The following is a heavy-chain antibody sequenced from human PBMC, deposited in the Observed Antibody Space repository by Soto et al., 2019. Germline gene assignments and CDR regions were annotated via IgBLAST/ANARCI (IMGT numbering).Heavy chain of an antibody. D-gene: IGHD2-15*01. J-gene: IGHJ6*02. Sequence: QVQLVESGGGVVQPGRSLRLSCAASGFTFSSYAMHWVRQAPGKWLEWVAVISYDGSNKYYADSVKGRFTISRDNSKNTLYLQMNSLRAEDTAVYYCAGGASGIVVVVAATNYYGMDVWGQGTTVTVSS. V-gene: IGHV3-30-3*01. CDR2: ISYDGSNK. CDR3: AGGASGIVVVVAATNYYGMDV. CDR1: GFTFSSYA.